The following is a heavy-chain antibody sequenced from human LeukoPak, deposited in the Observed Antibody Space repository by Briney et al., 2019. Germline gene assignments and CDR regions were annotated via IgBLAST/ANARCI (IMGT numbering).Heavy chain of an antibody. V-gene: IGHV3-23*01. CDR3: ARWYCSTTSCYYDY. D-gene: IGHD2-2*01. J-gene: IGHJ4*02. Sequence: GSLRLSCAASGFTFSSYAMSWVRQAPGKGLEWVSAISGSGGTTYYTDSVKGRFTISRDNSKNTLYLQMNSLRAEDTAVYYCARWYCSTTSCYYDYWGQGTLVTVSS. CDR1: GFTFSSYA. CDR2: ISGSGGTT.